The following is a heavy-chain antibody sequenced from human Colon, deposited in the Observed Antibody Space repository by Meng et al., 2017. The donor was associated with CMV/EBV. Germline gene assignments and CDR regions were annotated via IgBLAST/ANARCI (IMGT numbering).Heavy chain of an antibody. D-gene: IGHD4/OR15-4a*01. Sequence: FFCVVSGFTFSTSWMHWVRQAPGKGLVWVSRISADGNTTNYADSVKGRFTISRDNTKNTVFLQMNSLNADDTAVYYCSYGANYYFNYWGQGTLVTVSS. V-gene: IGHV3-74*01. CDR1: GFTFSTSW. J-gene: IGHJ4*02. CDR2: ISADGNTT. CDR3: SYGANYYFNY.